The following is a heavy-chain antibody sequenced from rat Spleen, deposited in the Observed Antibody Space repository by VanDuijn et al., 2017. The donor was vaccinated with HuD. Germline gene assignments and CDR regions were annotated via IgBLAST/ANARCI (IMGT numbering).Heavy chain of an antibody. J-gene: IGHJ2*01. CDR1: GFSLTRYH. CDR2: IWTGGST. D-gene: IGHD1-6*01. Sequence: QVQLKESGPGLVQPSQTLSLTCTVSGFSLTRYHVTWVRQPPGKGLEWMGGIWTGGSTSYNSLLKSRLSISRDISKSQFFLRMNSLQTEDTATYYCARDAGILRYWGQGVMVTVSS. CDR3: ARDAGILRY. V-gene: IGHV2-43*01.